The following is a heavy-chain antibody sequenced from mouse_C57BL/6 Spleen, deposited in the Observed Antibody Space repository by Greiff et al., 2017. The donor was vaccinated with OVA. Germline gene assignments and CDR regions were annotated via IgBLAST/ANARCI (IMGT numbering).Heavy chain of an antibody. V-gene: IGHV1-81*01. J-gene: IGHJ2*01. CDR1: GYTFTSYG. Sequence: VKLVESGAELVRPGASVKLSCKASGYTFTSYGISWVKQRTGQGLEWIGEIYPRSGNTSYNEKFKGKATLTADKSSSTAYKELRSLTTEDDAVYFCANIYYSNYYFDYWGQGTPLTVSS. CDR2: IYPRSGNT. CDR3: ANIYYSNYYFDY. D-gene: IGHD2-5*01.